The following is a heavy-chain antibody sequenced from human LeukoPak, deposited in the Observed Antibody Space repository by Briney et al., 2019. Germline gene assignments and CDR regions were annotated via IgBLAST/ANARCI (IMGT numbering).Heavy chain of an antibody. CDR3: ARHYGSSWNYFDY. CDR2: IYYSGST. D-gene: IGHD6-13*01. CDR1: GGSISSYY. J-gene: IGHJ4*02. V-gene: IGHV4-59*08. Sequence: PSETLSLTCTVSGGSISSYYWSWIRQPPGKGLEWIGYIYYSGSTNYNPSLKSRVTISVDTSKNQFSLKLSSVTAAGTAVYYCARHYGSSWNYFDYWGQGTLVTVSS.